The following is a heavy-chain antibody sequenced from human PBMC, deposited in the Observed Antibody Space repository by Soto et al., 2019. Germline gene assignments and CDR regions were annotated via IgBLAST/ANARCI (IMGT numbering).Heavy chain of an antibody. CDR3: ARGLFWDLKTYYDFWSGYYTRRGVCYFDY. CDR2: INHSGST. V-gene: IGHV4-34*01. J-gene: IGHJ4*02. CDR1: GGSFSGYY. D-gene: IGHD3-3*01. Sequence: SETLSLTCAVYGGSFSGYYWSWIRQPPGKGLEWIGEINHSGSTNYNPSLKSRVTISVDTSKNQFSLKLSSVTAADTAVYYCARGLFWDLKTYYDFWSGYYTRRGVCYFDYWGQGALVTVSS.